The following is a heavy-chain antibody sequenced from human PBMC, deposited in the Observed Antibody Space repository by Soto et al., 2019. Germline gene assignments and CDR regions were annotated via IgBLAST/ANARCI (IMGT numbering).Heavy chain of an antibody. Sequence: GGSLRLSCAASGFTVRSYAMHWVRQAPGKGLEWVAVISYDGSNKNYADSVKGRFTISRDNSKNTLYLQMNSLRAEDTAVYYCARGYDFWRGYYPYGMDVWGQGTTVTVSS. D-gene: IGHD3-3*01. CDR1: GFTVRSYA. CDR3: ARGYDFWRGYYPYGMDV. V-gene: IGHV3-30-3*01. J-gene: IGHJ6*02. CDR2: ISYDGSNK.